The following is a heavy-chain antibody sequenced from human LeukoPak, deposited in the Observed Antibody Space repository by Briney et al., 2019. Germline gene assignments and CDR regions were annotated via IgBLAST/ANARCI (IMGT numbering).Heavy chain of an antibody. J-gene: IGHJ4*02. CDR3: ARESHDSGTVEMATIDYFEY. V-gene: IGHV3-11*05. Sequence: GGSLRLSCAASGFTFSDYYIRWIRQAPGKGLEWVSYISSSSSYTNYADSVKGRFTISRDNAKNSLYLQMNSLRTEDTAVYYCARESHDSGTVEMATIDYFEYWGQGNLVTVSS. CDR1: GFTFSDYY. CDR2: ISSSSSYT. D-gene: IGHD5-24*01.